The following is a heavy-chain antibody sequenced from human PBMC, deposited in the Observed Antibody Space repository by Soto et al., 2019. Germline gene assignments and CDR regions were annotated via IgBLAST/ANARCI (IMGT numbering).Heavy chain of an antibody. V-gene: IGHV1-18*04. CDR3: ARVTLMIRERHDS. D-gene: IGHD3-10*01. CDR1: GYLFTSNG. Sequence: QVQLVQSGAEVKKPGASVKVSCKASGYLFTSNGISWVRQAPGQGLEWLGWINVHNGNSNYAQKVQGRVTMTTDTSTITAYMGVRTLKSDDEAIYYCARVTLMIRERHDSWGKGTLVTDPS. J-gene: IGHJ5*01. CDR2: INVHNGNS.